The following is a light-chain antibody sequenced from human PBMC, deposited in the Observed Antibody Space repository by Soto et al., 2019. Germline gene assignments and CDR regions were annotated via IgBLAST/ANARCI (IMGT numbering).Light chain of an antibody. CDR2: AAS. J-gene: IGKJ2*01. CDR1: QSISSY. Sequence: DIQMTQSPSSLSASVADRVTITCRASQSISSYLNWYQQKPGKAPKLLIYAASSLQSGVPSRFSGSGSGTDFTLTISSLQPEDFATYYCQQSYSTPTFGQGPKLEIK. V-gene: IGKV1-39*01. CDR3: QQSYSTPT.